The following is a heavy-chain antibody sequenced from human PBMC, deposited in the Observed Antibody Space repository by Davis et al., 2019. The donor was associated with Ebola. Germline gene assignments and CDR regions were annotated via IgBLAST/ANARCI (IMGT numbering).Heavy chain of an antibody. CDR2: IWYDGSNK. CDR3: ASRTYSGSSPPV. J-gene: IGHJ4*02. CDR1: GFTFSSYG. Sequence: GGSLRLSCAASGFTFSSYGMHWVRQAPGKGLEWVAVIWYDGSNKYYADSVKGRFTISRDNSKNTLYLQMNSLRAEDTAVYYCASRTYSGSSPPVWGQGTLVTVSS. D-gene: IGHD1-26*01. V-gene: IGHV3-33*01.